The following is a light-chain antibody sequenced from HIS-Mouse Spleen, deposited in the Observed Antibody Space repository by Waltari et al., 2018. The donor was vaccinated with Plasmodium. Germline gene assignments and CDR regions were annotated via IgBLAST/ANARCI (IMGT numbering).Light chain of an antibody. CDR3: CSYAGSYTLV. CDR1: SSDVGGYNY. Sequence: QSALTQPRSVSGSPGQSVTISRTGTSSDVGGYNYVSWYHQHPGKAPKLIIYDVSKRPSGVPDRFSGSKSGNTASLTISGLQAEDEADYYCCSYAGSYTLVFGGGTKLTVL. V-gene: IGLV2-11*01. J-gene: IGLJ2*01. CDR2: DVS.